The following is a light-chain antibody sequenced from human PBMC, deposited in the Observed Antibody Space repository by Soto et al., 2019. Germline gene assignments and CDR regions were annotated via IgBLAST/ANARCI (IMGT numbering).Light chain of an antibody. Sequence: EVVMTQFRATLPVSPVYRSNLSCRASQSVGSELAWYQQKPGQAPRLLIYDASTRATGVPARFSGSGSGTEFTLTISSLQSEDFAVYYCQQYNSWPPITFGQGTRLEIK. J-gene: IGKJ5*01. V-gene: IGKV3D-15*01. CDR3: QQYNSWPPIT. CDR2: DAS. CDR1: QSVGSE.